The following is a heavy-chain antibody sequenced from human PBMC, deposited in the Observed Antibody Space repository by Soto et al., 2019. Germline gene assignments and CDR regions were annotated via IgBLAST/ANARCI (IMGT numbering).Heavy chain of an antibody. CDR1: GGSFSGYY. V-gene: IGHV4-34*01. CDR2: INHSGST. D-gene: IGHD3-22*01. J-gene: IGHJ5*02. Sequence: PSDTLSLTCAVYGGSFSGYYWSWIRQPPGKGLEWIGEINHSGSTNYNPSLKSRVTISVDTAKNQFSLKLSSVTAADTAVYYCARELNYDSSAKGWFDPWGQGTLVTVSS. CDR3: ARELNYDSSAKGWFDP.